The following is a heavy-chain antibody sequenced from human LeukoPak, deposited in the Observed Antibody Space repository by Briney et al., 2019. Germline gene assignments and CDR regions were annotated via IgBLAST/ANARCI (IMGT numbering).Heavy chain of an antibody. CDR3: ASAFYGGNPDAGY. Sequence: GGSLRLSCAASGFDVSRNYMNWVRQAPGKGLEWVSAIYSGSNTYYADSVKGRFTISRDNSENTLYLQMNSLRAEDTAVYYCASAFYGGNPDAGYWGQGTLVTVSS. CDR1: GFDVSRNY. D-gene: IGHD4-23*01. V-gene: IGHV3-53*01. CDR2: IYSGSNT. J-gene: IGHJ4*02.